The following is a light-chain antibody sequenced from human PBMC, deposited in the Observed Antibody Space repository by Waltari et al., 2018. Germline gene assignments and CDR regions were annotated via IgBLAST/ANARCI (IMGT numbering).Light chain of an antibody. CDR3: VLSMGSGIWM. CDR1: SDSVSTTYY. CDR2: DTN. Sequence: QTVVTQEPSLSVSPGGTVTLTCGLSSDSVSTTYYPSWYQQAPGQAPRTLIFDTNTRSSGVPDRFSGSILDNKAALTITGAQADDECDYYCVLSMGSGIWMFGGGTKLTVL. V-gene: IGLV8-61*01. J-gene: IGLJ3*02.